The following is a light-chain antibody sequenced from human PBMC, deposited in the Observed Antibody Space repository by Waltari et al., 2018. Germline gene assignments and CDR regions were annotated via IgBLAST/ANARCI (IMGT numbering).Light chain of an antibody. CDR2: DAS. Sequence: ETVLTQSPATLSLSPGERATLSCRASQRVDIYLPWYQQKPGQAPRLLIYDASHRATGIPARFSGSGSGTDFTLTISSLEPEDFAVYYCQQRRNWPPLTFGGGTKVEIK. V-gene: IGKV3-11*01. CDR3: QQRRNWPPLT. CDR1: QRVDIY. J-gene: IGKJ4*01.